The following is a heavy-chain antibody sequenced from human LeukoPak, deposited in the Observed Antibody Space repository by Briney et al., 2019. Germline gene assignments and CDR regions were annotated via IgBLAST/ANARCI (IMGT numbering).Heavy chain of an antibody. CDR1: GGTFSSHA. J-gene: IGHJ4*02. Sequence: AASVKVSCKASGGTFSSHAISWVRQAPGQGLEWMGGIIPIFGTANYAQKFQGRVTITADKSTSTAYMELSSLRSEDTAVYYCARDPGYSYGLDYWGQGTLVTVSS. CDR2: IIPIFGTA. CDR3: ARDPGYSYGLDY. V-gene: IGHV1-69*06. D-gene: IGHD5-18*01.